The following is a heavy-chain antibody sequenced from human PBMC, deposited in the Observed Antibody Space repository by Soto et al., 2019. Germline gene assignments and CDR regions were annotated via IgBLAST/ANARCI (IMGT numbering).Heavy chain of an antibody. Sequence: SETLSLTCTVSGGSISSGDYYWSWIRQPPGKGLEWIGYIYYSGSTYYNPSLKSRVTISVDTSKNQFSLKLRSVTAADTAVYYCARRIIALEIFDSWGQGTVVTVSS. V-gene: IGHV4-30-4*01. CDR2: IYYSGST. CDR3: ARRIIALEIFDS. CDR1: GGSISSGDYY. J-gene: IGHJ4*02. D-gene: IGHD3-10*01.